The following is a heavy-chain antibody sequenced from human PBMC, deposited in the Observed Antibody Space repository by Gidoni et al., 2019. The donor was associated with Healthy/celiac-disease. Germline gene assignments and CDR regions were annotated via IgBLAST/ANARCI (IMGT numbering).Heavy chain of an antibody. CDR3: ARRGGNSEWNFDY. V-gene: IGHV1-2*02. D-gene: IGHD2-21*02. J-gene: IGHJ4*02. Sequence: QVQLVQSGAEVKKPGASVKVSCKASGYTFTGYNMHWVRQDPGQGLEWMGWINPNSGGTNYAQKFQGRVTMTRDTAISTAYMELSRLRSDDTAVYYCARRGGNSEWNFDYWGQGTLVTVSS. CDR1: GYTFTGYN. CDR2: INPNSGGT.